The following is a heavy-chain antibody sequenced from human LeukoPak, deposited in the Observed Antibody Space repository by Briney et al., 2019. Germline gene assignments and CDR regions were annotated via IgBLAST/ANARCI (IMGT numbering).Heavy chain of an antibody. Sequence: GGSLRLSCAPSGFTFSNFWMLWVRQAPGRGLVWVSCIKRDGSSTDYADSVKGRFTVSRDNAKNTLYLQRIRLRDDDTAVYYCARDYSGSGSPWGQGTLVTVSS. V-gene: IGHV3-74*01. D-gene: IGHD3-10*01. CDR2: IKRDGSST. CDR3: ARDYSGSGSP. J-gene: IGHJ5*02. CDR1: GFTFSNFW.